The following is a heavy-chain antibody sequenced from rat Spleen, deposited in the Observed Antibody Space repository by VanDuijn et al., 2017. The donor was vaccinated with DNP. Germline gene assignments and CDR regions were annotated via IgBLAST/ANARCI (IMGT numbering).Heavy chain of an antibody. J-gene: IGHJ4*01. CDR1: GFIFSDYY. CDR3: ARHRTIMPYYYAMDA. D-gene: IGHD1-12*01. V-gene: IGHV5-7*01. Sequence: EVQLVESDGGLVQPGRSLKLSCAASGFIFSDYYMAWVCQAPAKGLEWVATLSYNGGTPYYRDSVKGRFTISGDNAQSTLYLQMDSLRSEDTSTYYCARHRTIMPYYYAMDAWGQGASVTVSS. CDR2: LSYNGGTP.